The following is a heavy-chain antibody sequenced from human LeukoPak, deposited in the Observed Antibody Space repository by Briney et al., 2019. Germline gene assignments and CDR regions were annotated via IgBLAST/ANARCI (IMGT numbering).Heavy chain of an antibody. CDR2: IYYSGST. CDR3: ARLRGYSYRSGGYYYYMDV. J-gene: IGHJ6*03. Sequence: SETLSLTCTVSGGSISSSSYYWGWIRQPPGKGLEWIGSIYYSGSTYYNPSLKSRVTISVDTSKNQFSLKLSSVTAADTAVYYCARLRGYSYRSGGYYYYMDVWGKGTTVTISS. CDR1: GGSISSSSYY. D-gene: IGHD5-18*01. V-gene: IGHV4-39*07.